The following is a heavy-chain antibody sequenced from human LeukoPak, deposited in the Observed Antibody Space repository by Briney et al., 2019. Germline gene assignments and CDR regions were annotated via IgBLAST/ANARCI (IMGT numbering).Heavy chain of an antibody. CDR1: GGSISSYY. CDR2: IYYSGST. CDR3: ARGTAVAGT. Sequence: SETLSLTCTVSGGSISSYYWSWIRQPPGKGLEWIGYIYYSGSTNYNPSLKSRVTISVDTSKNQFPLRLSSVTAADTAVYYCARGTAVAGTWGQGTLVTVSS. D-gene: IGHD6-19*01. V-gene: IGHV4-59*01. J-gene: IGHJ5*02.